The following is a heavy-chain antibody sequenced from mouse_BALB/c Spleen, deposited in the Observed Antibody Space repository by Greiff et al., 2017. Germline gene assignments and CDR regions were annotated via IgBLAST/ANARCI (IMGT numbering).Heavy chain of an antibody. CDR1: GFTFSSYY. J-gene: IGHJ3*01. Sequence: EVQLVESGGGLVKLGGSLKLSCAASGFTFSSYYMSWVRQTPEKRLELVAAINSNGGSTYYPDTVKGRFTISRDNAKNTLYLQMSSLKSEDTALYYCARHRDSSGFAYWGQGTLVTVSA. D-gene: IGHD3-3*01. CDR2: INSNGGST. CDR3: ARHRDSSGFAY. V-gene: IGHV5-6-2*01.